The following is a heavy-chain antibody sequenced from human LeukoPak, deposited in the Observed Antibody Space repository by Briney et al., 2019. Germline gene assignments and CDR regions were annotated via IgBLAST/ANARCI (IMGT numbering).Heavy chain of an antibody. CDR2: IFSGGNT. D-gene: IGHD6-13*01. CDR3: ARSRSSRWFGGL. Sequence: GGSLRLSCAASEFSVGSNYMTWVRQAPGRGLEWVSVIFSGGNTHYADSVKGRFTISRDNSENTLYLQMNSLRAEDTAVYYCARSRSSRWFGGLWGQGTLVTVSS. V-gene: IGHV3-66*01. CDR1: EFSVGSNY. J-gene: IGHJ4*02.